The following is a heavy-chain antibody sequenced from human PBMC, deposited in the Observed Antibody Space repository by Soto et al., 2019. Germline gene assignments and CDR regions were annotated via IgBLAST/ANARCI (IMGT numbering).Heavy chain of an antibody. CDR2: IYYSGST. D-gene: IGHD3-9*01. Sequence: SETLSLTCTVSGGSISSYYWSWIRQPPGKGLEWIGYIYYSGSTNYNPSLKSRVTISVDTSKNQFSLKLSSVTAADTAVYYCARASFDYDPFDYWGQGTLVTVS. J-gene: IGHJ4*02. CDR1: GGSISSYY. V-gene: IGHV4-59*01. CDR3: ARASFDYDPFDY.